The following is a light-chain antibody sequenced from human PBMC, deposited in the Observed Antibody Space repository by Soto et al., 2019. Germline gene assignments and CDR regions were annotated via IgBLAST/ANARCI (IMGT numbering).Light chain of an antibody. CDR1: QSVSSSY. J-gene: IGKJ4*01. CDR2: AAS. CDR3: QQYGSSPLT. V-gene: IGKV3-20*01. Sequence: EIVLTQSPGTLSLSPGERAILSCRASQSVSSSYLAWYQQKPGQAPRLLIYAASSRATGIPDRFSGSGSGTDFTLTISRLEPEDFAVYYCQQYGSSPLTFGGGTKVDIK.